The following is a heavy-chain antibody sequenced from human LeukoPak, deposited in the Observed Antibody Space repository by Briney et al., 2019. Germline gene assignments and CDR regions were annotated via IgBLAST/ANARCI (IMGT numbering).Heavy chain of an antibody. D-gene: IGHD1/OR15-1a*01. Sequence: ASVKVSCKASGYTFTSYYMHWVRQAPGQGLEWMGWISAYNGNTNYAQKLQGRVTMTTDTSTSTAYMELRSLRSDDTAVYYCARDLLGEQPGPWGQGTLVTVSS. CDR1: GYTFTSYY. V-gene: IGHV1-18*04. J-gene: IGHJ5*02. CDR2: ISAYNGNT. CDR3: ARDLLGEQPGP.